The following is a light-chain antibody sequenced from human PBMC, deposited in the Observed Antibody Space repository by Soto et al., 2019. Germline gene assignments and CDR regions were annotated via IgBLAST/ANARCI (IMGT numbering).Light chain of an antibody. CDR2: AAI. Sequence: DIHMTQSPSSLSASVGDRITITCRASQSISTYLNWYQQKPGKAPKLLIFAAISLQSGVPSRFSGRGSGTDFTLTISSLQPEDFATYSCQQTYITSRTFGQGTKVEIK. CDR3: QQTYITSRT. V-gene: IGKV1-39*01. CDR1: QSISTY. J-gene: IGKJ1*01.